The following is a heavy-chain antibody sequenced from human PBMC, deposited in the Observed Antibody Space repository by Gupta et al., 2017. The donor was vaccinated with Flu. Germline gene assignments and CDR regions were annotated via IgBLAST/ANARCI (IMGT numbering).Heavy chain of an antibody. Sequence: QVQLQESGPGLVKPSGTLSLTCAVSGDSVSTSYWWTWVRQSPGKGLEWIGEIYHSGNLNYNPSLTSRVTISIDKSKNQFSLKLTSVTAADTAVYYCARVIGFCAGGSCWADYWGRGTRVTVSS. V-gene: IGHV4-4*02. CDR2: IYHSGNL. J-gene: IGHJ4*02. D-gene: IGHD2-15*01. CDR1: GDSVSTSYW. CDR3: ARVIGFCAGGSCWADY.